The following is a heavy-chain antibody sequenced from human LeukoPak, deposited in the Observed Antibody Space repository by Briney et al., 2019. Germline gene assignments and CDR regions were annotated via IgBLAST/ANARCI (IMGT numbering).Heavy chain of an antibody. CDR2: ISYGGST. J-gene: IGHJ4*02. V-gene: IGHV4-39*01. D-gene: IGHD2-21*01. CDR1: GGSISSNSNY. CDR3: ARQALWFFDH. Sequence: PSETLSLTCTVSGGSISSNSNYWAWIRQPPGRGLEWIGSISYGGSTYYSLSLESRVTISVDTSKNQFSLKLGSVTAADTAVYYCARQALWFFDHWGQGTLVTVSS.